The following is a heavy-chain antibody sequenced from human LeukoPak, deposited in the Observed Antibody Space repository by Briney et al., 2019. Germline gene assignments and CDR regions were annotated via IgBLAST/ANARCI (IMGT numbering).Heavy chain of an antibody. CDR3: SRNDLVDFDY. D-gene: IGHD1-1*01. V-gene: IGHV3-49*04. CDR1: GFAFDDFA. J-gene: IGHJ4*02. Sequence: GQSLRLSCTTSGFAFDDFAMSWVRQPAGKGLEWVGFIRRRAYGGAAEYAASVKGRFIISRDDSKGIAYLQVNSLKTEDTAVYYCSRNDLVDFDYWGQGSRVIVSP. CDR2: IRRRAYGGAA.